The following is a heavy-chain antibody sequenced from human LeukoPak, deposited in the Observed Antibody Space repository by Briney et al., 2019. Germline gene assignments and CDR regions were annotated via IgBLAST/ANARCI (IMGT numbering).Heavy chain of an antibody. CDR1: GYTFTTSG. D-gene: IGHD6-19*01. CDR3: ARGTSSGWYMGYYFDY. Sequence: ASVKVSCKASGYTFTTSGISWLRQAPGQGLEWMGWISAYNGYTNYAQKFQDRVTLTTDTPTSTAYMELRSLRSDDTAVYYCARGTSSGWYMGYYFDYWGQGTLVTVSS. V-gene: IGHV1-18*01. J-gene: IGHJ4*02. CDR2: ISAYNGYT.